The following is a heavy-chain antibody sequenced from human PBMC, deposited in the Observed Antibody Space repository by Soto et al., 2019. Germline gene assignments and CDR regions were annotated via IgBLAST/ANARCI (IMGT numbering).Heavy chain of an antibody. D-gene: IGHD3-9*01. CDR3: TRDLETADYDILTGYSDWFDP. CDR1: GFTFGDYA. CDR2: IRNKAYGGTT. Sequence: GGSLRLSCTASGFTFGDYAMSWFRQAPGKGLEWVGFIRNKAYGGTTEYAASVKGRFTISRDDSKSIAYLQMNSLKTEDTAVYYCTRDLETADYDILTGYSDWFDPWGQGTLVTVSS. V-gene: IGHV3-49*03. J-gene: IGHJ5*02.